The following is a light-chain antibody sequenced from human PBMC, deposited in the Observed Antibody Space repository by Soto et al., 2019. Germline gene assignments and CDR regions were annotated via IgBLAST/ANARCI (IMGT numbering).Light chain of an antibody. CDR3: SSYTSSSTYV. Sequence: QSVLTQPASVSGSPGQSITISCTGTSSDVGGYNYVSWYQQHPGKAPKLMIYDVSNRPSGVPNRFFGSKSGNTASLTISGLQAEDEADYYCSSYTSSSTYVFGTGTKVTVL. V-gene: IGLV2-14*01. CDR1: SSDVGGYNY. J-gene: IGLJ1*01. CDR2: DVS.